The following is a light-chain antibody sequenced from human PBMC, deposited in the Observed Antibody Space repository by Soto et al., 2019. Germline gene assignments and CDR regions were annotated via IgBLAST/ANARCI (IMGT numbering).Light chain of an antibody. V-gene: IGLV2-23*01. CDR3: CSYAAGSAPYV. CDR1: SSDVGTYNL. Sequence: QSVLTQPASVTGSPGQSITISCTGTSSDVGTYNLVSWYQQHPGKAPKLMLYEGSKRPSGVSNRFSGSNSGKTASLTISGLQAEDEADYYCCSYAAGSAPYVFGTGAKVTVL. J-gene: IGLJ1*01. CDR2: EGS.